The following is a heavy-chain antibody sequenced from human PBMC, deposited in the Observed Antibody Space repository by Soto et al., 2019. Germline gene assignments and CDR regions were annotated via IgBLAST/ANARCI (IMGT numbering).Heavy chain of an antibody. Sequence: EVQLLESGGGLVQPGGSLRLSCAASGFTFSSYAMSWVRQAPGKGLEWVSSISGSAGSTYYADSVKGRFTISIDNSKNTLYLRMNSLRAEDTAVYYGALSYYFDYWGQGTLVTVSS. CDR3: ALSYYFDY. V-gene: IGHV3-23*01. J-gene: IGHJ4*02. CDR2: ISGSAGST. CDR1: GFTFSSYA.